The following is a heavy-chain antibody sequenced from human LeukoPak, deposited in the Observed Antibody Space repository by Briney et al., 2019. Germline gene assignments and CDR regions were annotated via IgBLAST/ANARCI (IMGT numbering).Heavy chain of an antibody. V-gene: IGHV4-61*02. CDR3: ARGNYMDV. Sequence: SETLSLTCTVSGGSISSGSYYWSWIRQPAGKGLEWIGRIYTSGSTNYNPSPKSRVTISVDTSKNQFSLKLSSVTAADTAVYYCARGNYMDVWGKGTTVTVSS. CDR1: GGSISSGSYY. CDR2: IYTSGST. J-gene: IGHJ6*03.